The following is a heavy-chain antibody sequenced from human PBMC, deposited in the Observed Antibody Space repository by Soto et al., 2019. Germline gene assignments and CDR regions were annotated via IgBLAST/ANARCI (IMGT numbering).Heavy chain of an antibody. CDR3: ARSGSVPYYSYGLDV. Sequence: QVQLVQSGAEVRKPGASVKVSCKTSGYTFSRSGISWVRQAPGQGLEWMGWISTYNGDANYAQKLQGRVTMTTDTATSTAFMELGSLTSNDPAVYYCARSGSVPYYSYGLDVWGQGTTVTVSS. CDR2: ISTYNGDA. CDR1: GYTFSRSG. J-gene: IGHJ6*02. D-gene: IGHD1-26*01. V-gene: IGHV1-18*01.